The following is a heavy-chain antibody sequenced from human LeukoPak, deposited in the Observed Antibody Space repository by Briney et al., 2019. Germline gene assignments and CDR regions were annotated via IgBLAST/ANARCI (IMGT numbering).Heavy chain of an antibody. CDR1: GGSFSGYY. V-gene: IGHV4-34*01. Sequence: PSETLSLTCAVYGGSFSGYYWSWIRQPPGKGLEWSGEINHSGSTNYNPSLKSRVTISVDTSKNQFSLKLSSVTAADTAVYYCARGRVGMVRGVIIKGYYYMDVWGKGTTVTVSS. J-gene: IGHJ6*03. CDR3: ARGRVGMVRGVIIKGYYYMDV. CDR2: INHSGST. D-gene: IGHD3-10*01.